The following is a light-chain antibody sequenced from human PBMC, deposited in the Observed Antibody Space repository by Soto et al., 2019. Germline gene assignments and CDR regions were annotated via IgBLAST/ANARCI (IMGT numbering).Light chain of an antibody. Sequence: QSALTQPPSVSGAPGQRVTISCTGSSSNIGAGYEVHWYQQLPGTAPKLLIYGNNNRPSGVPDRFSGSKSGTSASLAITGLQAEDEADYYCQSYDSSLSALYVFGTGTKVPVL. V-gene: IGLV1-40*01. CDR1: SSNIGAGYE. CDR3: QSYDSSLSALYV. CDR2: GNN. J-gene: IGLJ1*01.